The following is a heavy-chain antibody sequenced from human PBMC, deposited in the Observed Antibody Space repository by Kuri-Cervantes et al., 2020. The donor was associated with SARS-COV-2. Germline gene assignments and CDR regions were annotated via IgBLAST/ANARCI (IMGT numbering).Heavy chain of an antibody. CDR1: GFTVSSNY. CDR3: ASGILYRWEGYFDY. CDR2: IYSGGST. Sequence: LSLTCAASGFTVSSNYMSWARQAPGKGLEWVSVIYSGGSTYYADSVKGRFTVSRDNSKNTLYLQMNSLRAEDTAVYYCASGILYRWEGYFDYWGQGTLVTVSS. J-gene: IGHJ4*02. D-gene: IGHD2-15*01. V-gene: IGHV3-53*01.